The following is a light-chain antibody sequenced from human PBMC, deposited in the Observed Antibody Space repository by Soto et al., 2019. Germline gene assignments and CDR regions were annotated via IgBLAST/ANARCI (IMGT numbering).Light chain of an antibody. Sequence: QSALTQPASVSGSPGQSITISCTGTSIDIGSYNFVSWYQQHPGKAPKLMIYDVSNRSSGVSNRFSASKSGNTASLTISGLQAEDEADYYCSSYTNNDSVVFGGGTKLTVL. CDR2: DVS. CDR3: SSYTNNDSVV. V-gene: IGLV2-14*03. J-gene: IGLJ2*01. CDR1: SIDIGSYNF.